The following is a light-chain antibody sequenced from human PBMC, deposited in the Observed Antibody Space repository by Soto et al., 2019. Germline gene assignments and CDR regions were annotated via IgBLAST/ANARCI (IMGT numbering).Light chain of an antibody. CDR1: QSVSSSQ. V-gene: IGKV1-27*01. J-gene: IGKJ1*01. Sequence: TLSPCTLSLSTGERATLSCRASQSVSSSQLAWYQQKPGKVPKLLIYAASTLQSGVPSRFSGSGSGTDFTLTISSLQPEDVATYYCQKYNSAPWTFGQGTKVDI. CDR3: QKYNSAPWT. CDR2: AAS.